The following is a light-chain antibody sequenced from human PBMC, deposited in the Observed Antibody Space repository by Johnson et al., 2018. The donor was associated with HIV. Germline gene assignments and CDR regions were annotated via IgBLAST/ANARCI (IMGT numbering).Light chain of an antibody. J-gene: IGLJ1*01. CDR1: SSNVANNY. CDR3: GTWDSSLTSGGI. CDR2: ENN. V-gene: IGLV1-51*02. Sequence: QSVLTQPPSVSAAPGQRVTISCSGSSSNVANNYISRYQQFPGTAPKLLIYENNKRPSGIPDRFSASKSGASATLGITGLQTGDEADYYCGTWDSSLTSGGIFGTGTKVTVL.